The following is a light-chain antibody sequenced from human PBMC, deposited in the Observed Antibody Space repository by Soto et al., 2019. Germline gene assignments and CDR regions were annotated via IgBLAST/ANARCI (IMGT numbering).Light chain of an antibody. J-gene: IGLJ1*01. Sequence: QSALTQPRSVSGSPGQSVTISCTGTSSDVGGYNHVSWYQQHPGKAPKLMIYDVSKRPSGVPDRFSGSKSGNTASLTVSGLQAVDEADYYCSSYSDTNIYVFGTGTKVTVL. CDR3: SSYSDTNIYV. CDR1: SSDVGGYNH. CDR2: DVS. V-gene: IGLV2-11*01.